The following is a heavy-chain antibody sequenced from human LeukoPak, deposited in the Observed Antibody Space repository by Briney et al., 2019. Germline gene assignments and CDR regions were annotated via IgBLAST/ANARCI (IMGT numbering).Heavy chain of an antibody. CDR1: GGSISGGSYY. CDR2: IYTSGST. CDR3: ARAGYCSGGSCYDYYYYYYMDV. D-gene: IGHD2-15*01. Sequence: QTSETLSLTCTVSGGSISGGSYYWSWIRQPAGKGLEWIGRIYTSGSTNYNPSLKSRVTISVDTSKNQFSLKLSSVTAADTAVYYCARAGYCSGGSCYDYYYYYYMDVWGKGTTVTISS. V-gene: IGHV4-61*02. J-gene: IGHJ6*03.